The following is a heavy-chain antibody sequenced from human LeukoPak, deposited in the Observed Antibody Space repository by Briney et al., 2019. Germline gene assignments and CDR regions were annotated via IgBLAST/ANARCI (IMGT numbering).Heavy chain of an antibody. Sequence: GGSLRLSCAPSGFTFSTYWMNWVRQGPGKGLEWVANIKEDGSEKYYVDSVKGRFTISRDNAKNSLYLQMNSLRAEDTAVYYCARGYYDYVWGNYRLNGFDYWGQGTLVTVSS. J-gene: IGHJ4*02. D-gene: IGHD3-16*02. V-gene: IGHV3-7*01. CDR1: GFTFSTYW. CDR2: IKEDGSEK. CDR3: ARGYYDYVWGNYRLNGFDY.